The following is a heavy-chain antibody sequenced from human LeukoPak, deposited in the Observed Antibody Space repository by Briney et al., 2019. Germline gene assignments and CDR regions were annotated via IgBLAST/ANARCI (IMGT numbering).Heavy chain of an antibody. CDR3: AKSRFGGVIVDFDY. V-gene: IGHV3-23*01. D-gene: IGHD3-16*02. CDR1: GFTFSSYA. CDR2: ISGSGGST. Sequence: GGSLRLSCAASGFTFSSYAMSWVRQAPGKGLEWVSAISGSGGSTYYADSVKGRFTISRDNSMNTLYLQMNSLRAEDTAVYYCAKSRFGGVIVDFDYWGQGTLVTVSS. J-gene: IGHJ4*02.